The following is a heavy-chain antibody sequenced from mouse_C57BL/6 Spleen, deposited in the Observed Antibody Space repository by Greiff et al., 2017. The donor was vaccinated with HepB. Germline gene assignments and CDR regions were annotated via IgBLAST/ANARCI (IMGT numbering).Heavy chain of an antibody. Sequence: EVQGVESGEGLVKPGGSLKLSCAASGFTFSSYAMSWVRQTPEKRLEWVAYISSGGDYIYYADTVKGRFTISRDNARNTLYLQMSSLKSVDTAMYYCTRAPLSCGFAYWGQGTLVTVSA. V-gene: IGHV5-9-1*02. CDR2: ISSGGDYI. CDR1: GFTFSSYA. D-gene: IGHD1-1*02. J-gene: IGHJ3*01. CDR3: TRAPLSCGFAY.